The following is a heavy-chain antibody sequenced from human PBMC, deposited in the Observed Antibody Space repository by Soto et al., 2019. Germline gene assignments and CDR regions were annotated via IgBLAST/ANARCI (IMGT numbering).Heavy chain of an antibody. J-gene: IGHJ5*02. Sequence: EVQVVESGGGLVQPGGSLRLSCAASGFIVSSSYMSWVRQAPGRGLEWVAVIYCAGSTYYADSVKARFTIYRDSSKNTLYLQVDSLRAEDTAVYYCARSPTMTTYAGSFEPSGWGTMIRVSS. CDR1: GFIVSSSY. V-gene: IGHV3-66*01. D-gene: IGHD4-4*01. CDR3: ARSPTMTTYAGSFEP. CDR2: IYCAGST.